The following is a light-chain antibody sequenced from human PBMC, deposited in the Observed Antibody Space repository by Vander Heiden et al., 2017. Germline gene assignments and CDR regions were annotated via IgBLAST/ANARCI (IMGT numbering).Light chain of an antibody. CDR3: QQYYSTPLT. CDR1: QSVLYSSNNKHY. V-gene: IGKV4-1*01. Sequence: DIVMTQSPAPLVLSLGAMAPLHCKSSQSVLYSSNNKHYLAWYQQKPGQPPKLLIYWASTRESGVPDRFSGSGSGTDFTLTISSLQAEDVAVYYCQQYYSTPLTFGGGTKVEIK. J-gene: IGKJ4*01. CDR2: WAS.